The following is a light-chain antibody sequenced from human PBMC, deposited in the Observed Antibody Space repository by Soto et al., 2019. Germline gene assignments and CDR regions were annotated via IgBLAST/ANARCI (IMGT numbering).Light chain of an antibody. CDR2: AAS. CDR3: QQCYSTPT. V-gene: IGKV1-39*01. Sequence: DIQMTQSPSSLSASVGDRVTITCRARQSISSYLNWYQQKPGKAPKLLIYAASSLQSGVPSRFSGSGSGTDFTLTISSLQPEDFATYYCQQCYSTPTFGGGTKVEIK. CDR1: QSISSY. J-gene: IGKJ4*01.